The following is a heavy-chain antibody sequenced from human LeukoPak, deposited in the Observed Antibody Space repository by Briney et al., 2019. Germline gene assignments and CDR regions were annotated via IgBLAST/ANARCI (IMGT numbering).Heavy chain of an antibody. CDR1: GYTFTGSY. J-gene: IGHJ4*02. CDR3: ARGSIAARLVDY. Sequence: ASVKVSCKASGYTFTGSYMHWVRQAPGQGLEWMGRINPNSGGTNYAQKFQGRVTMTRDTSISTADMELSRLRSDDTAVYYCARGSIAARLVDYWGQGTLVTVSS. D-gene: IGHD6-6*01. V-gene: IGHV1-2*06. CDR2: INPNSGGT.